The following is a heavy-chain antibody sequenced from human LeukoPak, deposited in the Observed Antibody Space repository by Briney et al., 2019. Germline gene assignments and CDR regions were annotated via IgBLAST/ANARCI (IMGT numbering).Heavy chain of an antibody. CDR2: MNPNSGNT. V-gene: IGHV1-8*02. J-gene: IGHJ5*02. Sequence: GASVKVSCKASGYTFTSHDINWVRRATGQGLEWMGWMNPNSGNTGYAQKFQGRVSMTRNTSISTAYMDVHSLISDDTAVYYCARGKKFVASDVYWFDPWGQGTLVTVSS. D-gene: IGHD2-15*01. CDR1: GYTFTSHD. CDR3: ARGKKFVASDVYWFDP.